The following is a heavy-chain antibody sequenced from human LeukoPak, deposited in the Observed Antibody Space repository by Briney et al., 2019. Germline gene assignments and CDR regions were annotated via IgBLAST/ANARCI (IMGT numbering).Heavy chain of an antibody. CDR2: IIPIFGTA. CDR3: AVTAAGTDSDAFDI. CDR1: GYTFSSYA. J-gene: IGHJ3*02. V-gene: IGHV1-69*13. D-gene: IGHD6-13*01. Sequence: SVKVSCKASGYTFSSYAISWVRQAPGQGLEWMGGIIPIFGTANYAQKFQGRVTITADESTSTAYIELSSLRPEDTAVYYCAVTAAGTDSDAFDIWGQGTMVTVSS.